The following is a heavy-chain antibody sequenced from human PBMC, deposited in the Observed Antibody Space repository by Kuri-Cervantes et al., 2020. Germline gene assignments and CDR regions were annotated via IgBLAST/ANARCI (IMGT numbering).Heavy chain of an antibody. CDR2: IYSGGST. CDR1: GFTVSSNY. CDR3: ARESRWNYYFDY. Sequence: GESLKISCAASGFTVSSNYMSWVRQAPGKGLEWVSVIYSGGSTYYADSVKGRFTISRDNVKNSVHLQMNSLRAEDTAVYYCARESRWNYYFDYWGQGTLVTVSS. V-gene: IGHV3-53*01. D-gene: IGHD4-23*01. J-gene: IGHJ4*02.